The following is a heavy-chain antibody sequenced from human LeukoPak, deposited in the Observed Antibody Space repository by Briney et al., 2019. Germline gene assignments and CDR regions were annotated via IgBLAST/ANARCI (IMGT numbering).Heavy chain of an antibody. CDR1: GYSFTSYW. V-gene: IGHV5-51*01. CDR2: IYPGDSDT. D-gene: IGHD3-22*01. Sequence: GESLKISCKGSGYSFTSYWIGWVRQMPGKGLEWMGIIYPGDSDTRYSPSFQGQVTISADKSISTAYLQWSSLKASDTAMYYCARHRSYYYDSSGYYFYGMDVRGQGTTVTVSS. CDR3: ARHRSYYYDSSGYYFYGMDV. J-gene: IGHJ6*02.